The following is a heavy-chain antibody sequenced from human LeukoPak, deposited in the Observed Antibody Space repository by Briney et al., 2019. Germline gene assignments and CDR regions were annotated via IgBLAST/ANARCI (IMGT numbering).Heavy chain of an antibody. D-gene: IGHD5-18*01. CDR2: IYYSGTN. CDR3: ARERSYGDAFDI. V-gene: IGHV4-59*01. CDR1: GGSINGYY. J-gene: IGHJ3*02. Sequence: SETLSLTCTVSGGSINGYYWSWIRQPPGKGLKWIGYIYYSGTNNYNPSLKSRVTISVDTSKNQFSLKLSSVTAADTAVYYCARERSYGDAFDICGQGTMVTASS.